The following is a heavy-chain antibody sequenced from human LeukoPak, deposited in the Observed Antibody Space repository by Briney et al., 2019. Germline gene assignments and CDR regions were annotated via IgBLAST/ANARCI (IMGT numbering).Heavy chain of an antibody. CDR3: ARGYYDSSGHLHDAFDI. V-gene: IGHV1-2*04. CDR1: GYTFTSYG. J-gene: IGHJ3*02. Sequence: ASVKVSCKASGYTFTSYGISWVRQAPGQGLEWMGWINPNSGGTNYAQKFQGWVTMTRDTSISTAYMELSRLRSDDTAVYYCARGYYDSSGHLHDAFDIWGQGTMVTVSS. CDR2: INPNSGGT. D-gene: IGHD3-22*01.